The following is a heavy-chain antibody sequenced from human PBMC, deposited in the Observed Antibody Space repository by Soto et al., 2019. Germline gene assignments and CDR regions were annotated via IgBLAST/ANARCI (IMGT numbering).Heavy chain of an antibody. CDR3: AKSLFGGPDI. D-gene: IGHD2-15*01. CDR1: RLTFSTYA. J-gene: IGHJ3*02. CDR2: ISGGGGDT. V-gene: IGHV3-23*01. Sequence: LCFAAVRLTFSTYARSWIRQAPGKGLEWVSGISGGGGDTSYADSVRGRFTCSRDNSKNTLYLQMNSLRAEDTALYYCAKSLFGGPDIWGQGTMVTVSS.